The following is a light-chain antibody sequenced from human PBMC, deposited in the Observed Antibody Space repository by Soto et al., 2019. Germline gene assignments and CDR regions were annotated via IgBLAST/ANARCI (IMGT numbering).Light chain of an antibody. CDR1: NSDIGGYNY. J-gene: IGLJ2*01. Sequence: QSALTQPASVSGSPGQSITISCTGTNSDIGGYNYVSWYQQHPGKAPKLMIYDVSNRPSGVSYRFSGSKSGNTASLTISGLQAEDEADYYCGSYTSRSTLGVFGGGTQLTVL. CDR2: DVS. V-gene: IGLV2-14*03. CDR3: GSYTSRSTLGV.